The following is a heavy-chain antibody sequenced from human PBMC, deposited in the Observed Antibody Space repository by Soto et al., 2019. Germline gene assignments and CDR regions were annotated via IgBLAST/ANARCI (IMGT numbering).Heavy chain of an antibody. J-gene: IGHJ6*02. Sequence: GASVKVSCKASGCTFTGYYVHWVREAPGQGLEWMGWINPETGGTSYAQKFQGRVTLSRDTSINTAYLELSRLRFDDAAVYFCARERYQVISDGMDVWGQGTTVTVS. CDR2: INPETGGT. CDR3: ARERYQVISDGMDV. D-gene: IGHD2-2*01. CDR1: GCTFTGYY. V-gene: IGHV1-2*02.